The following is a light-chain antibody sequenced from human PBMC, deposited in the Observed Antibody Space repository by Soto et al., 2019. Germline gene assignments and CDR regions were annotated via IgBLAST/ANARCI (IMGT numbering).Light chain of an antibody. CDR2: DVT. CDR1: GSDVGTYNY. V-gene: IGLV2-14*01. CDR3: SSYTSSSTSVV. Sequence: QSALTQPASVSGSPGQSITISCTGTGSDVGTYNYVSWYQQHPGKAPKLMIYDVTNRPSGVSDRFSGSKSGNTASLTTSGLQAEDDAAYYCSSYTSSSTSVVFGGGTKLTVL. J-gene: IGLJ2*01.